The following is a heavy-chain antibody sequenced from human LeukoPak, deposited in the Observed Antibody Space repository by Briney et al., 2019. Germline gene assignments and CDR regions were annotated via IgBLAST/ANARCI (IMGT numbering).Heavy chain of an antibody. D-gene: IGHD3-10*01. V-gene: IGHV3-15*05. J-gene: IGHJ4*02. Sequence: GGSLRLSCAASGFSLSKVWMSWVRHAPGTGLEWVGRIKSKSDGGTTDYAAPVKGRFTISRDDSKNTLFLQVNSLKIEDTAVYYCTTVTLRPVGLWGQGTLVTVSS. CDR1: GFSLSKVW. CDR2: IKSKSDGGTT. CDR3: TTVTLRPVGL.